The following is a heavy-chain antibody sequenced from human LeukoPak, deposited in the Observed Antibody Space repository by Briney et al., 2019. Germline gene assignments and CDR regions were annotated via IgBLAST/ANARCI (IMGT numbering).Heavy chain of an antibody. J-gene: IGHJ6*02. CDR1: GFTFSSYG. CDR3: ARDRSGSFKYYYYGMDV. V-gene: IGHV3-30*02. D-gene: IGHD3-3*01. Sequence: GGSLRLSCAASGFTFSSYGMHWVRQAPGKGLEWVAFIRYDGSNKYYADSVKGRFTISRDNSKNTLYLQMNSLRAEDTAVYYCARDRSGSFKYYYYGMDVWGQGTTVTVSS. CDR2: IRYDGSNK.